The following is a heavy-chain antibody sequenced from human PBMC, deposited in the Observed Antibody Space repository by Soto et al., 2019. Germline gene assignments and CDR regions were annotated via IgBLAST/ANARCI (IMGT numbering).Heavy chain of an antibody. CDR3: ARKSGASSGWSVDD. CDR2: IYPGNSDA. V-gene: IGHV5-51*01. J-gene: IGHJ4*01. CDR1: GYIFTNYW. Sequence: GESLKISCKGSGYIFTNYWIHWVRQMPGKGLEWMGIIYPGNSDARYSPSFQGQVTISVDTSISTAYLQWSSLEASDTAMYYCARKSGASSGWSVDDWGHGTLVTVPQ. D-gene: IGHD6-19*01.